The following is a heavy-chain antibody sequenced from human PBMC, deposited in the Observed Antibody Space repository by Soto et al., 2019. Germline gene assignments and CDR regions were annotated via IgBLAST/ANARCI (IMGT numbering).Heavy chain of an antibody. D-gene: IGHD5-18*01. CDR1: GGTFSSYA. Sequence: ASVKVSCKASGGTFSSYAISWVRQAPGQGLEWMGRIIPILGIANYAQKFQGRVTITADKSTSTAYMELSSLRSEDTAVYYCARDKSVDTAMVGSYYYYGMDVWGQGTTVTVSS. J-gene: IGHJ6*02. CDR3: ARDKSVDTAMVGSYYYYGMDV. CDR2: IIPILGIA. V-gene: IGHV1-69*04.